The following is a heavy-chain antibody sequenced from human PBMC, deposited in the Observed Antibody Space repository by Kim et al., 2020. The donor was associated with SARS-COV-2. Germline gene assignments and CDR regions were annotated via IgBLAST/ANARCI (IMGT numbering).Heavy chain of an antibody. CDR2: ISYDGSNK. J-gene: IGHJ6*02. V-gene: IGHV3-30-3*01. CDR3: ARGGGDYDILTGYLDYYYYGMDV. CDR1: GFTFSSYA. Sequence: GGSLRLSCAASGFTFSSYAMHWVRQAPGKGLEWVAVISYDGSNKYYADSVKGRFTISRDNSKNTLYLQMNSLRAEDTAVYYCARGGGDYDILTGYLDYYYYGMDVWGQGTTVTVSS. D-gene: IGHD3-9*01.